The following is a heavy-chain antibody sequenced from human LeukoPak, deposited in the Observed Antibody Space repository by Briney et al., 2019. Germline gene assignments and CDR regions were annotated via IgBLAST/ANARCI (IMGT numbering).Heavy chain of an antibody. V-gene: IGHV3-74*01. CDR2: IKTDGSYT. J-gene: IGHJ6*02. CDR3: ASEEGGLDV. Sequence: PGGSLRLSCAASGFTFSTYWMHWVRQAPGKGLVWVSRIKTDGSYTSYADSVKGRFTISSDNAKSTLFLQMTGLRGEDTAIYYCASEEGGLDVWGQGTTVTVSS. CDR1: GFTFSTYW.